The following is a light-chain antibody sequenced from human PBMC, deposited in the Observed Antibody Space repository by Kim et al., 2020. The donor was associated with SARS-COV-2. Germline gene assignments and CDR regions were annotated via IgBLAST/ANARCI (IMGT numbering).Light chain of an antibody. J-gene: IGKJ4*01. Sequence: SASVGDRVTITCRASQSINSYLNWYQQKPGKAPNLLISAASSLQSGVPSRFSGSGSGTDFTLTISSLQPEDFATYYCQQSYSTPLTFGGGTKVEI. V-gene: IGKV1-39*01. CDR1: QSINSY. CDR2: AAS. CDR3: QQSYSTPLT.